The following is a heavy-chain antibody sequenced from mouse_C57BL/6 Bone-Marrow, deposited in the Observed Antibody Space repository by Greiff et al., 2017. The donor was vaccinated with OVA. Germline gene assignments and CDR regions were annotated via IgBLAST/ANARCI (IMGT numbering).Heavy chain of an antibody. Sequence: QVQLQQSGAELVKPGASVKLSCKASGYTFTSYWMHWVKQRPGQGLEWIGMIHPNSGSTNYNEKFKSKATLPVDKSSSTAYMQLSSLTSEDSAVYCCARSKLYGRVDYWGQGTTLTVSS. CDR1: GYTFTSYW. J-gene: IGHJ2*01. CDR2: IHPNSGST. D-gene: IGHD1-1*01. V-gene: IGHV1-64*01. CDR3: ARSKLYGRVDY.